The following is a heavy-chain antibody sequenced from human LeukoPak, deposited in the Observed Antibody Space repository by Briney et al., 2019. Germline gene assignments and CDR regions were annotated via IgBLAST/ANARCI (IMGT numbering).Heavy chain of an antibody. Sequence: PGGPPRLSCAVSGFTVSSYGMTWVRQAPGKGLEWVSAFSATDGSAQYAESVKGRFTISRDNSKNSLYLQMNSLRDEDTAVYYCAKDGGDYGDYVSPHWGQGTTVTVSS. CDR1: GFTVSSYG. CDR2: FSATDGSA. J-gene: IGHJ6*02. V-gene: IGHV3-23*01. CDR3: AKDGGDYGDYVSPH. D-gene: IGHD4-17*01.